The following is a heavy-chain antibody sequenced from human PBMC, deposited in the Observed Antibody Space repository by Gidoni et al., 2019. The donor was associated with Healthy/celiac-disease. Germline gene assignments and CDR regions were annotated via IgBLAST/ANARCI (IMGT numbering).Heavy chain of an antibody. CDR1: GFTFDAYT. CDR3: AKDMGYIAARFILDY. J-gene: IGHJ4*02. Sequence: EVQLVESGGVVVRPGGSLRLSCAAAGFTFDAYTMHWVRQAPGKGMEWVSLSSWDGGSTYYADSVKGLFTISRDNSKNSLYLQMNSLRTEDTALYYCAKDMGYIAARFILDYWGQGTLVTVSS. V-gene: IGHV3-43*01. CDR2: SSWDGGST. D-gene: IGHD6-6*01.